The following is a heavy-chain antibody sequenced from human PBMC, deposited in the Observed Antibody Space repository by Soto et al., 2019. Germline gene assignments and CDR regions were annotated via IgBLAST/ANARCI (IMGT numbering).Heavy chain of an antibody. CDR2: ISGSGGST. D-gene: IGHD3-10*01. V-gene: IGHV3-23*01. CDR1: GFTFSSYA. Sequence: EVQLLESGGGLVQPGGSLRLSCAASGFTFSSYAMSWVRQAPGKGLEWVSGISGSGGSTYYADSLQGRFTISRDNSKNSLFLQMNSLRAEDTAVYYCAQSSLFGEFEPYWGQGTRVTVSS. CDR3: AQSSLFGEFEPY. J-gene: IGHJ4*02.